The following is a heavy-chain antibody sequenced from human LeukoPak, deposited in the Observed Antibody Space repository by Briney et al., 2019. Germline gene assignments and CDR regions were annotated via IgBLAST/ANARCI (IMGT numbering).Heavy chain of an antibody. CDR1: GFTFSSYA. Sequence: GGSLRLSCAASGFTFSSYAMSWVRQAPGKGLEWVSSISSSSSYIYYADSVKGRFTISRDNSKSMLYLQMNSLRPEDTAVYYCARDLAYCAGDCYSGDAFDIWGQGTRVTVSA. CDR3: ARDLAYCAGDCYSGDAFDI. J-gene: IGHJ3*02. CDR2: ISSSSSYI. D-gene: IGHD2-21*02. V-gene: IGHV3-21*01.